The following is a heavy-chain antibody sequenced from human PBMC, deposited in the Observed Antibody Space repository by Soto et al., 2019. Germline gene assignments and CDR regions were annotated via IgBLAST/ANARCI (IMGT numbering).Heavy chain of an antibody. CDR2: ISAYNGNT. Sequence: QVQLVQSGAEVKKPGASVKVSCKASGYTFASYAISWMRQAPGQGLEWMGWISAYNGNTNYAQKLQGRVTMTTDTSTSTAYMELXXXXXXXXAXXYCARDPPPPDYWGQGTLVTVSS. CDR1: GYTFASYA. V-gene: IGHV1-18*01. CDR3: ARDPPPPDY. J-gene: IGHJ4*02.